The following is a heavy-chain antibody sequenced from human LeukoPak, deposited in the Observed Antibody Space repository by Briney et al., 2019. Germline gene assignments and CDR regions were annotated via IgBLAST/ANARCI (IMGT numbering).Heavy chain of an antibody. J-gene: IGHJ4*02. CDR2: ISWNSGTV. CDR3: ARRTNNVMCFDY. Sequence: GGSLRLSCAASGFTFDNFAVHWVRQPPGKGLEWVSGISWNSGTVAYADSVKGRFTISRDNAKNSLYLQMNNLRTEDTALYYCARRTNNVMCFDYWGQGTLVTVSS. D-gene: IGHD2-21*01. CDR1: GFTFDNFA. V-gene: IGHV3-9*01.